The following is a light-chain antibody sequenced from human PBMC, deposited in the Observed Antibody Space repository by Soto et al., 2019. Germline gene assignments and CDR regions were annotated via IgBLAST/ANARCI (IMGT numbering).Light chain of an antibody. CDR1: QSLTGW. CDR2: DAS. CDR3: QQYRSYWT. V-gene: IGKV1-5*01. J-gene: IGKJ1*01. Sequence: DIQITHSPSTLSAHVRDRVTITCRASQSLTGWLAWYQQKPGEAPKLLIYDASSLESGVPSRFSGSGSGTEFTLISSSLQPDDSATYYCQQYRSYWTFGQGTKV.